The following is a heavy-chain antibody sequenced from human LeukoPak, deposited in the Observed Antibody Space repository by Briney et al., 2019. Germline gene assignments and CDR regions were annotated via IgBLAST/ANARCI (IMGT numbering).Heavy chain of an antibody. CDR3: ARLRKSAMGQGYFDY. D-gene: IGHD5-18*01. CDR1: GDSITYYY. V-gene: IGHV4-59*08. J-gene: IGHJ4*02. Sequence: KTAETLSLTCTVSGDSITYYYWSWMRQPPGKGLEWIGYVFHMGNTNYNPSLKSRVTLSLDTSKSQFSLKLKSVTATDTAVYYCARLRKSAMGQGYFDYWGQGALVFVSS. CDR2: VFHMGNT.